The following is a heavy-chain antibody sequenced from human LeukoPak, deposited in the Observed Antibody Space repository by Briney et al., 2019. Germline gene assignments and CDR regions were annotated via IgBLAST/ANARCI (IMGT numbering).Heavy chain of an antibody. V-gene: IGHV4-39*07. J-gene: IGHJ4*02. CDR1: SGSISTSNYY. Sequence: KPSETLSLTCTVSSGSISTSNYYWGWVRQPPGKALEWIGNIFYSGSTYYSPSLKSRVTISVDTSKNQFSLKLSSVTAADTAVYYCARDSPQGPVDTAMVIGYWGQGTLVTVSS. CDR2: IFYSGST. D-gene: IGHD5-18*01. CDR3: ARDSPQGPVDTAMVIGY.